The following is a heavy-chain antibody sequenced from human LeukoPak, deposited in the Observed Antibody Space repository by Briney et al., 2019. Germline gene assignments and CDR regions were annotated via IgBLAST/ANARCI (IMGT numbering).Heavy chain of an antibody. D-gene: IGHD3-3*01. CDR2: ISAYSGNT. Sequence: ASVKVSCKASGYTFTSYGISWVRQAPGQGLEWMGWISAYSGNTNYAQKLQGRVTLTTDTSTSTAYMELRSLRSDDTAVYYCARERAYDFWSGYIVYFDYWGQGTLVTVSS. V-gene: IGHV1-18*01. CDR3: ARERAYDFWSGYIVYFDY. J-gene: IGHJ4*02. CDR1: GYTFTSYG.